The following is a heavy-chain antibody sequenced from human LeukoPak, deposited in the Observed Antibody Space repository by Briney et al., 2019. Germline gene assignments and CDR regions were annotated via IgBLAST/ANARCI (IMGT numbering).Heavy chain of an antibody. V-gene: IGHV3-11*04. Sequence: LSLTCTVSGGSISSYYWSWIRQAPGKGLEWVSYISTGGTTIYYADSVKGRFTISRDNAKNSLYLQMNSLRAEDTAVYYCARDLLGAPRGYSYGAFDYWGQGTLVTVSS. CDR2: ISTGGTTI. CDR3: ARDLLGAPRGYSYGAFDY. J-gene: IGHJ4*02. D-gene: IGHD5-18*01. CDR1: GGSISSYY.